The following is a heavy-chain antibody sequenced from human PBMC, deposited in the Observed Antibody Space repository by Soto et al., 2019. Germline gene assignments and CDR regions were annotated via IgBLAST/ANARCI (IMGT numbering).Heavy chain of an antibody. CDR2: INPSGGST. CDR3: AISGYSYGYDY. J-gene: IGHJ4*02. V-gene: IGHV1-46*01. CDR1: GYTFTSYY. D-gene: IGHD5-18*01. Sequence: GASVKVSCKAPGYTFTSYYMHWVRQAPGQGLEWMGIINPSGGSTSYAQKFQGRVTMTRDTSTSTVYMELSSLRSEDTAVYYCAISGYSYGYDYWGQGTLVTVSS.